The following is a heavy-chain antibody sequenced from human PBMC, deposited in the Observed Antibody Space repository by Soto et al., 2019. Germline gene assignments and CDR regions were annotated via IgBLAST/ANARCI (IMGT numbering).Heavy chain of an antibody. J-gene: IGHJ6*02. CDR3: ARGMYYYDSSGYLNYYYYYGMDV. Sequence: QVQLQQWGAGLLKPSETLSLTCAVYGGSFSGYYWSWIRQPPGKGLEWIGEINHSGSTNYNPSLKSRVTISADTSKNQFSLKLSSVTAADTAVYYCARGMYYYDSSGYLNYYYYYGMDVWGQGTTVTVSS. D-gene: IGHD3-22*01. CDR2: INHSGST. CDR1: GGSFSGYY. V-gene: IGHV4-34*01.